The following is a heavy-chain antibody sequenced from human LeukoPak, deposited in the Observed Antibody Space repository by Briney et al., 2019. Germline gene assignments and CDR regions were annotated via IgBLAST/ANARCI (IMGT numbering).Heavy chain of an antibody. CDR3: VIGYCSSTSCDLLFDY. CDR2: FDPEDGET. D-gene: IGHD2-2*01. CDR1: GYTLTELS. Sequence: ASVKVSCKVSGYTLTELSMHWVRQAPGKGLEWMGGFDPEDGETIYAQKFQGRVTMTEDTSTDTAYMELSSLRSVDTAVYYCVIGYCSSTSCDLLFDYWGQGTLVTVSS. V-gene: IGHV1-24*01. J-gene: IGHJ4*02.